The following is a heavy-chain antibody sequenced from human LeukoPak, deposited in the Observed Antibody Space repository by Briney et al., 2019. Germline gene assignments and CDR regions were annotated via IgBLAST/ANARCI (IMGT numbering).Heavy chain of an antibody. V-gene: IGHV1-18*01. CDR3: ARDQGSGYYYDSSGPGDY. CDR1: GYTFTSYG. Sequence: ASVKVSCKASGYTFTSYGISRVRQAPGQGLEWMGWISAYNGNTNYAQKLQGRVTMTTDTSTSTAYMELRSLRSDDTAVYYCARDQGSGYYYDSSGPGDYWGQGTLVTVSS. CDR2: ISAYNGNT. D-gene: IGHD3-22*01. J-gene: IGHJ4*02.